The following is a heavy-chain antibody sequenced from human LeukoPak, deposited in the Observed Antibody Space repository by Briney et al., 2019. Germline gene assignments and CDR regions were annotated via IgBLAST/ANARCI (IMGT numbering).Heavy chain of an antibody. Sequence: GGSLRLSCAASGFTFSDYYMSWIRQAPGKGLEWVSYISSSGSTIYYADSVKGRFTISRDNSKNTLYLQMNSLRAEDTAVYYCAKGSRVVAATISLFDYWGQGTLVTVSS. CDR1: GFTFSDYY. CDR2: ISSSGSTI. D-gene: IGHD2-15*01. J-gene: IGHJ4*02. CDR3: AKGSRVVAATISLFDY. V-gene: IGHV3-11*01.